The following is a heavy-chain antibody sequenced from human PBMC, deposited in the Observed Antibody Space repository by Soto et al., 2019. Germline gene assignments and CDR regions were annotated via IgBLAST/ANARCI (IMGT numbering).Heavy chain of an antibody. CDR3: ARAGGIGSSWYFDY. V-gene: IGHV6-1*01. Sequence: SQTLSLTCAISGDSVSSNSAAWHWIRQTPSRGLEWLGRTYYRSKWYNDYAVSVKSRITVNPDTSKNQFSLQLNSVTPEDMAVYYCARAGGIGSSWYFDYWGQGTLVTVSS. CDR2: TYYRSKWYN. CDR1: GDSVSSNSAA. D-gene: IGHD6-13*01. J-gene: IGHJ4*02.